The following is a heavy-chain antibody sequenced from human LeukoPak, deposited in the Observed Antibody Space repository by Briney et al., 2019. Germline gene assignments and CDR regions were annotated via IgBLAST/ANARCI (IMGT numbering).Heavy chain of an antibody. CDR2: ISYDGSNK. V-gene: IGHV3-30-3*01. J-gene: IGHJ4*02. Sequence: GGSLRLSCAASGFTFSSYAMHWVRQAPGKGLEGVAVISYDGSNKYYADSVKGRFTISRDNSKNTLYLQMNSLRAEDTAVYYCAKDCLVGGNCYLDYWGQGTLVTVSS. CDR3: AKDCLVGGNCYLDY. CDR1: GFTFSSYA. D-gene: IGHD4-23*01.